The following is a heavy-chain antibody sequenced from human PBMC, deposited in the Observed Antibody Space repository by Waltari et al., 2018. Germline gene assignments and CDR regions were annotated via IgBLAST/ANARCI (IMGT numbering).Heavy chain of an antibody. CDR2: ISGSGGST. CDR3: AKAKDYGDYSFDY. J-gene: IGHJ4*02. Sequence: EVKLLESGGGLVQPGGSLRLSCAASGFTFSSSAMSWVRQAPGKGLEWVSAISGSGGSTYYADSVKGRFTISRDNSKNTLYLQMNSLRAEDTAVYYCAKAKDYGDYSFDYWGQGTLVTVSS. V-gene: IGHV3-23*01. CDR1: GFTFSSSA. D-gene: IGHD4-17*01.